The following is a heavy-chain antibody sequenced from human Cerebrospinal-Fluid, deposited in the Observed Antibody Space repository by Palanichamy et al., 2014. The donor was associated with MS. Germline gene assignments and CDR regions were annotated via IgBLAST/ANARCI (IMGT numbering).Heavy chain of an antibody. CDR1: GGSISSGSYY. D-gene: IGHD4-11*01. V-gene: IGHV4-39*01. J-gene: IGHJ4*02. CDR3: ARSDFSNTVDY. Sequence: QLQLQESGPGLVKPSETLSLTCTVSGGSISSGSYYWVWIRQPPGKGLEWIGSLYSSGSTYYNPSLKSRVTISVDTSKNQFSLNLNSVTAADTAVHYCARSDFSNTVDYWGQRTLVTVSS. CDR2: LYSSGST.